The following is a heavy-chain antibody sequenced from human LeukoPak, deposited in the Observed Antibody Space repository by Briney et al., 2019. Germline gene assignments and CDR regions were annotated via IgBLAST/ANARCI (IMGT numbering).Heavy chain of an antibody. D-gene: IGHD1-26*01. CDR1: GFTFSSYG. CDR3: VRDRGTYRPIDY. V-gene: IGHV3-30*02. Sequence: PGGSLRLSCAASGFTFSSYGMHWVRQAPGKGLEWVAFIRYDGSNKYYADSVKGRFTISRDNSKNTLYLQMNSLRAEDTVIYYCVRDRGTYRPIDYWGQGTLVTVSS. CDR2: IRYDGSNK. J-gene: IGHJ4*02.